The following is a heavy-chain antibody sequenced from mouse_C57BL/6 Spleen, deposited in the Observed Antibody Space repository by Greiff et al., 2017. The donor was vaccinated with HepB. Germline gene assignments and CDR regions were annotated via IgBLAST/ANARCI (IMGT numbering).Heavy chain of an antibody. Sequence: EVHLVESGGGLVKPGGSLKLSCAASGFTFSDYGMHWVRQAPEKGLEWVAYISSGSSTIYYADTVKGRFTISRDNAKNTLFLQMTSLRSEDTAMYYCARGSLNWDWFAYWGQGTLVTVSA. V-gene: IGHV5-17*01. CDR1: GFTFSDYG. CDR2: ISSGSSTI. J-gene: IGHJ3*01. CDR3: ARGSLNWDWFAY. D-gene: IGHD4-1*01.